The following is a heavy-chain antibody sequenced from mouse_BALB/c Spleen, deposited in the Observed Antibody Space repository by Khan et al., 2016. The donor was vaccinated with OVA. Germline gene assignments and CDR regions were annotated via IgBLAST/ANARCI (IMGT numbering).Heavy chain of an antibody. J-gene: IGHJ2*01. Sequence: VRLQQSGTVLARPGASVKMSCKASGYSFTSYWMHWVTQRPGQGLEWIGAIYPGISDSRYNQKFKGRAKLTAVTSASTAYMDLSSLTNEDSAVYYCTRSYDSYYFDYWGQGTTLTVSS. CDR1: GYSFTSYW. V-gene: IGHV1-5*01. CDR2: IYPGISDS. CDR3: TRSYDSYYFDY. D-gene: IGHD2-4*01.